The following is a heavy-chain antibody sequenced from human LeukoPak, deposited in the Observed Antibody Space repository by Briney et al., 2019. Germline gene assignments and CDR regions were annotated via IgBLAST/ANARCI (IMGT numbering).Heavy chain of an antibody. CDR1: GASFSDYY. CDR3: AREGLAARRGAFDI. V-gene: IGHV4-59*01. J-gene: IGHJ3*02. CDR2: VYYSGNT. Sequence: SSETLSLTCAVYGASFSDYYWSWIRQPPGKGLEWIGYVYYSGNTNYNPSLRSRVTISIDTSKNQFSLNLKSVTAADTAIYYCAREGLAARRGAFDIWGQGTVVSVSS. D-gene: IGHD6-6*01.